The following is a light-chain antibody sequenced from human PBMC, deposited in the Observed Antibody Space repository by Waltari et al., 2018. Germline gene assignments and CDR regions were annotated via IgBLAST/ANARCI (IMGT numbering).Light chain of an antibody. J-gene: IGLJ2*01. CDR1: SSAVGAYNY. Sequence: QSALTQPPSASGSPGQSVTISCTGISSAVGAYNYVSWYQQHPGKAPKLMISEVSKRPSGVPDRFSGSKSGNTASLTVSGLQSEDEADYYCSSYGGSNTVVFGGGTKLTVL. CDR3: SSYGGSNTVV. V-gene: IGLV2-8*01. CDR2: EVS.